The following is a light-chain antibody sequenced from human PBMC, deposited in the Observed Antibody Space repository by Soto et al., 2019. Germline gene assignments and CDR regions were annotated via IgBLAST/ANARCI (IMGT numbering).Light chain of an antibody. CDR2: WAS. J-gene: IGKJ2*02. CDR3: QQYYSNRCT. V-gene: IGKV4-1*01. CDR1: QSVLYSFNNKNY. Sequence: DIVMTQSPDSLAVSLGERATINCKSSQSVLYSFNNKNYLAWYQKKPGQPPKLLIYWASTRESGVPDRFSGSGSGTDFTLTISSLQAEDVAVYYCQQYYSNRCTFGQGTKLEIK.